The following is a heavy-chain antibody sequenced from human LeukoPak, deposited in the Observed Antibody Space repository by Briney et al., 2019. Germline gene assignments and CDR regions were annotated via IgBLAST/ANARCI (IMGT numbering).Heavy chain of an antibody. Sequence: GGSLRLSCAASGFTFSSYWMSWVRQAPGKGLEWVANIKQDGSEKYYVDSVKGRFTISRDNAKNSLYLQMNSLRAEDTAVYYCARVHGVVVPAAREDYFDYWGQGTLVTVSS. CDR2: IKQDGSEK. CDR3: ARVHGVVVPAAREDYFDY. D-gene: IGHD2-2*01. J-gene: IGHJ4*02. V-gene: IGHV3-7*04. CDR1: GFTFSSYW.